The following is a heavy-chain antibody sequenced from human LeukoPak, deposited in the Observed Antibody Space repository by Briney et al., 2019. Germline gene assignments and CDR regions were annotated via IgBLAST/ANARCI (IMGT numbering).Heavy chain of an antibody. CDR1: GFTVSSNY. J-gene: IGHJ4*02. V-gene: IGHV3-53*01. Sequence: GGSLRLSCAASGFTVSSNYMSWVRQAPGKGLEWVSVIYSGGSTYYADSVKGRFTISRDNSKNTLYLQMNSLRAEDTAVYYCAKDTRLYCGGDCYPYWGQGTLVTVSS. D-gene: IGHD2-21*02. CDR3: AKDTRLYCGGDCYPY. CDR2: IYSGGST.